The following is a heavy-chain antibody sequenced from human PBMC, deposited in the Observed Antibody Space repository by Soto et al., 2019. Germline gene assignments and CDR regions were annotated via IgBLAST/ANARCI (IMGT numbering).Heavy chain of an antibody. D-gene: IGHD3-3*01. J-gene: IGHJ6*02. CDR1: AYSFPNYW. CDR3: ARHNDFWSGTSFYSHGMDV. CDR2: IYPGDSST. Sequence: GESLKISCKASAYSFPNYWIGWVRQMPGKGLEWMGTIYPGDSSTRYSPSFQGQVTIAADKSINTAYLQWSSLKASDTAIYYCARHNDFWSGTSFYSHGMDVWGQGTTVTAP. V-gene: IGHV5-51*01.